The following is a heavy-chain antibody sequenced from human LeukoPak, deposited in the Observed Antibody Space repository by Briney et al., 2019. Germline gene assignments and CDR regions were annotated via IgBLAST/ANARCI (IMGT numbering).Heavy chain of an antibody. J-gene: IGHJ6*03. CDR1: GGSISSYY. CDR2: IYYSGST. V-gene: IGHV4-59*01. CDR3: ARAPGSGRPWYMDV. Sequence: NPSETLSLTCTVSGGSISSYYWSWIRQPPGKGLEWIGYIYYSGSTNYNPSLKSRVTISVDTSKNQFSLKLSSVTAADTAVYYCARAPGSGRPWYMDVWGKGTTVTISS. D-gene: IGHD3-10*01.